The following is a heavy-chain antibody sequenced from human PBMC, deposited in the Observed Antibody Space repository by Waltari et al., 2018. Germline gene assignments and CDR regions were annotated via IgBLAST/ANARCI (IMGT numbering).Heavy chain of an antibody. CDR2: ISSYGSYE. D-gene: IGHD1-26*01. CDR3: ATRDILGGSQNYYYYGMDV. J-gene: IGHJ6*02. V-gene: IGHV3-30*03. Sequence: QVQLVESGGGVVQPGRSLRLSCAASRFSLTTYGMHWVRQAPGKGLGWVAFISSYGSYEYYPDAVKGRFTISRDNSKTTVFLQMNSLRDEDTAVYYCATRDILGGSQNYYYYGMDVWGQGTRVTVSS. CDR1: RFSLTTYG.